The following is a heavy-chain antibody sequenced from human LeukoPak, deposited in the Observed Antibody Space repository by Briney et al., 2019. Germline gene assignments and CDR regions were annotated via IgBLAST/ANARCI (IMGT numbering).Heavy chain of an antibody. CDR2: IYHSGST. CDR3: ATPYCSSTSCYDAFDI. D-gene: IGHD2-2*01. Sequence: SETLSLTCAVSGYSISSGYYWGWIRQPPGKGLEWIGSIYHSGSTYYTPSLKSRVTISVDTSKTQFSLKLSSVTAADTAVYYCATPYCSSTSCYDAFDIWGQGTMVTVSS. CDR1: GYSISSGYY. V-gene: IGHV4-38-2*01. J-gene: IGHJ3*02.